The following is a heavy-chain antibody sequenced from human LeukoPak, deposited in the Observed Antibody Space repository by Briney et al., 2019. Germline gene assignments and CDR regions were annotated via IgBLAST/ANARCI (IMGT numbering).Heavy chain of an antibody. D-gene: IGHD2-2*01. J-gene: IGHJ6*03. V-gene: IGHV1-18*01. Sequence: ASVKVSCKASGYTFTSYGISWVRQAPGQGLEWMGWISAYNGNTNYAQKLQGRVTMTTDTSTSTAYMELRSLRSDDTAVYYCAREVVVVPAYYYYMDAWGKGTTVTVSS. CDR2: ISAYNGNT. CDR3: AREVVVVPAYYYYMDA. CDR1: GYTFTSYG.